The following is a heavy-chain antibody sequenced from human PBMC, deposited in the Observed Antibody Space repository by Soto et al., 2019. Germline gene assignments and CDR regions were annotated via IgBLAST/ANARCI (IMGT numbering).Heavy chain of an antibody. J-gene: IGHJ1*01. D-gene: IGHD2-21*02. CDR3: AKDYCRGDCYMRVAEYFQH. Sequence: EVQLLESGGGLVQPGGSLRLSCAASGFTFSSYAMSWVRQAPGKGLEWVSAISGSGGSTYYADSVKGRFTTSRDNSKNTLYLQMNSLRAEDTAVYYCAKDYCRGDCYMRVAEYFQHWGQGTLVTVSS. CDR1: GFTFSSYA. CDR2: ISGSGGST. V-gene: IGHV3-23*01.